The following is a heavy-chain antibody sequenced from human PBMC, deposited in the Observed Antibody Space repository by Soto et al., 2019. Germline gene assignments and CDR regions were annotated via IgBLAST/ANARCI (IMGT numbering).Heavy chain of an antibody. CDR3: AKYSESYRNAFDI. V-gene: IGHV1-3*01. D-gene: IGHD1-26*01. CDR2: INAGNGNT. J-gene: IGHJ3*02. CDR1: GYTFTSYA. Sequence: VASVKVSCKASGYTFTSYAMHWVRQAPGQRLEWMGWINAGNGNTKYSQKFQGRVTITRDTSASIAYMELSSLRSEDTAVFYCAKYSESYRNAFDIWGQGTMVTVSS.